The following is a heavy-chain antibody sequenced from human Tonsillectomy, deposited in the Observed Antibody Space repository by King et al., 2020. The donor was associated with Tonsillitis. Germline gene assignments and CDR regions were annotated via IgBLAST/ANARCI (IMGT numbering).Heavy chain of an antibody. CDR3: AKEGAGPFDS. CDR1: GFIFKSFG. CDR2: LSYDGGNK. V-gene: IGHV3-30*18. Sequence: VQLVEPGGGVVQPGGSLRLSCEASGFIFKSFGMHWVRQAPGKGLEWVASLSYDGGNKYYAESVKGRFTISRDNSEHTLFLQMNSLRGEDTAIYYCAKEGAGPFDSWGQGTLVTVSA. D-gene: IGHD1-14*01. J-gene: IGHJ4*02.